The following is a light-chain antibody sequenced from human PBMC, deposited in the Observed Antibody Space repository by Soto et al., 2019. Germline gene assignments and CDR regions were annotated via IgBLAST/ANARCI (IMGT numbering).Light chain of an antibody. J-gene: IGKJ1*01. V-gene: IGKV3-15*01. CDR3: QHYNNWPPWT. Sequence: EIVMTQSPVTLSASPGERATLSCRASQSVSSNLAWYQQKVGQAPRLLIYGASTRATGIPARFSGSGSGTDFTLTISSLQSEDFAVYYCQHYNNWPPWTFGQGTKVEIK. CDR2: GAS. CDR1: QSVSSN.